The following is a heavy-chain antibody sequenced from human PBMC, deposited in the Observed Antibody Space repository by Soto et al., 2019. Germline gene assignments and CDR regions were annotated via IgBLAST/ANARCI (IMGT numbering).Heavy chain of an antibody. D-gene: IGHD3-3*01. Sequence: GGSLRLSCAASGFTFSSYGMHRVRQAPGKGLEWVAVISYDGSNKYYADSVKGRFTISRDNSKNTLYLQMNSLRAEDTAVYYCAKDFGYDFWSGFLPTDWGKGTTVTVSS. V-gene: IGHV3-30*18. CDR3: AKDFGYDFWSGFLPTD. J-gene: IGHJ6*04. CDR2: ISYDGSNK. CDR1: GFTFSSYG.